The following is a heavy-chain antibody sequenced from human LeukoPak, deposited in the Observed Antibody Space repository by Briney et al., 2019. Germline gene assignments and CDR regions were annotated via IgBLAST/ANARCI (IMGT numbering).Heavy chain of an antibody. J-gene: IGHJ6*04. CDR3: TTEITMVRGASYYYYGMDV. CDR1: GFTFSNAW. V-gene: IGHV3-15*01. Sequence: GGSLRLSCAASGFTFSNAWTSWVRQAPGKGLEWVGRIKSKTDGGTTDYAAPVKGRFTISRDDSKNTLYLQMNSLKTEDTAVYYCTTEITMVRGASYYYYGMDVWGKGTTVTVSS. D-gene: IGHD3-10*01. CDR2: IKSKTDGGTT.